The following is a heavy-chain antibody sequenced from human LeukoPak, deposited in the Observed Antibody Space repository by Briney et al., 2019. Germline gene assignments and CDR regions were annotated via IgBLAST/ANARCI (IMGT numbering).Heavy chain of an antibody. J-gene: IGHJ6*04. CDR3: AELGITMIGGV. CDR1: GFTFSSYE. CDR2: ISSSGSTI. V-gene: IGHV3-48*03. D-gene: IGHD3-10*02. Sequence: GGSLRLSCSASGFTFSSYEMNWVRHAPGPGLEWVSYISSSGSTICYADSVKGRFTISRDNAKNSLYLQMNSLRAEDTAVYYCAELGITMIGGVWGKGTTVTISS.